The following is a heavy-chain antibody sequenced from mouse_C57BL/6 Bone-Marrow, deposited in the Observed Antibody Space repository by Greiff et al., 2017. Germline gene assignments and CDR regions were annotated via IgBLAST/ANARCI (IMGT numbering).Heavy chain of an antibody. CDR3: SREGGYAWFAY. D-gene: IGHD3-1*01. CDR1: GYSFTDYN. V-gene: IGHV1-39*01. Sequence: VQLQQSGAELVKPGASVKISCKASGYSFTDYNMNWVQQSPGKSLEWIGIINPNYGTTSYHQKFKGKATLTVDQASSTAYMQLNSLTSEDSAVYYCSREGGYAWFAYWGQGTLVTVSA. J-gene: IGHJ3*01. CDR2: INPNYGTT.